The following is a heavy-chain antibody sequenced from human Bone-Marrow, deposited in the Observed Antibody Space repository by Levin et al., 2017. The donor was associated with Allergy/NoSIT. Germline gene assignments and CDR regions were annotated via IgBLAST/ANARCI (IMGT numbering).Heavy chain of an antibody. CDR3: ARGGGFDYGWNHAFDI. J-gene: IGHJ3*02. CDR1: GGSISGSY. D-gene: IGHD4/OR15-4a*01. Sequence: SQTLSLTCTVSGGSISGSYWSWIRQPAGGGLEWIGRLYTGGRTNYNPSLQSRVTVSGDTSKKQFSLKLSSVTAADTAIYYCARGGGFDYGWNHAFDIWGQGAMVTVSS. V-gene: IGHV4-4*07. CDR2: LYTGGRT.